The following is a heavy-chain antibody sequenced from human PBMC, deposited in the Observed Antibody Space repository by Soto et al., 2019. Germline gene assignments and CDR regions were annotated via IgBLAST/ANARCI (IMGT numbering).Heavy chain of an antibody. Sequence: EVQLVESGGGLVQPGGSLRLSCAATGFTFSSYSMNWVRQAPGKGLEWVSYISSSSSTIYYADSVKGRFTISRDNAKNSLYLQMNSLRDEDTAVYYCARATIRLHGGFDYWGQGTVVTVSS. D-gene: IGHD3-16*01. CDR1: GFTFSSYS. V-gene: IGHV3-48*02. CDR2: ISSSSSTI. J-gene: IGHJ4*02. CDR3: ARATIRLHGGFDY.